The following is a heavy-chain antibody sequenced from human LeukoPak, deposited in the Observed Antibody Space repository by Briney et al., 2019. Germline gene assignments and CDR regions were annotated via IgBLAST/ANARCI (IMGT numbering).Heavy chain of an antibody. Sequence: ASVKVSCKASGYTFTSYDINWVRQAPGQGLEWMGWIGTYNGHTNYAQRLQGRVTLTTDTSTSTAYMELRSLRSDDTAVYYCARMSNWNYQGFESWGQGTLVTVFS. V-gene: IGHV1-18*01. J-gene: IGHJ4*02. CDR1: GYTFTSYD. D-gene: IGHD1-7*01. CDR3: ARMSNWNYQGFES. CDR2: IGTYNGHT.